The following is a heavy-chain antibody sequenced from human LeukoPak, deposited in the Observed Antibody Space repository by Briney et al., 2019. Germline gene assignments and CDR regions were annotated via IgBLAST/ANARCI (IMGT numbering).Heavy chain of an antibody. CDR1: GGSISSGGYS. CDR2: IYHSGST. CDR3: AVGGVMKAGDFDY. J-gene: IGHJ4*02. D-gene: IGHD3-16*01. V-gene: IGHV4-30-2*01. Sequence: SETLSLTCAVSGGSISSGGYSWSWIRQPPGKGLEWIGYIYHSGSTYYNPSLKSRVTISVDRSKNQFSLKLSSVTAADTAVYYCAVGGVMKAGDFDYRGQGTLVTVSP.